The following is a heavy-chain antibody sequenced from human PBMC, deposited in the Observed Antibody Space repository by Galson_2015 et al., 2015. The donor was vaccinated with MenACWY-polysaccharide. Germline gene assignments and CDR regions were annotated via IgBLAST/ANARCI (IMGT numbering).Heavy chain of an antibody. J-gene: IGHJ5*02. D-gene: IGHD3-16*01. CDR1: GDSITSGGYF. CDR3: ARGGRAVSGRNWFDP. CDR2: ISFDGGT. V-gene: IGHV4-31*03. Sequence: TLSLTCTVSGDSITSGGYFWSWIRQHPGKGLEWIASISFDGGTYYNPSLKSRVIISLDTPNNQPNNQFSLKLNSVTAADTAVYYCARGGRAVSGRNWFDPWGQGALVTVSS.